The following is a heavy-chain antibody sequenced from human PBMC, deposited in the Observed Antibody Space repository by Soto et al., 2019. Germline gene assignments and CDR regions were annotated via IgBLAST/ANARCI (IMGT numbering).Heavy chain of an antibody. CDR2: IYYSGST. CDR1: GGSISSYY. D-gene: IGHD3-9*01. J-gene: IGHJ5*02. V-gene: IGHV4-59*01. CDR3: ARITYYDILTGYSNNWFDP. Sequence: PSETLSLTCTVSGGSISSYYWSWIRQPPGKGLEWIGYIYYSGSTNYNPSLKSLVTISVDTSKNQFSLKLSSVTAADTAVYYCARITYYDILTGYSNNWFDPWGQGTLVTVSS.